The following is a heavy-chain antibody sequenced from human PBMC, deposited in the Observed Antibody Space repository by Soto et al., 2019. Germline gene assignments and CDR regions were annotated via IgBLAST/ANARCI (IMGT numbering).Heavy chain of an antibody. J-gene: IGHJ4*02. D-gene: IGHD3-10*01. CDR2: INQNGSII. CDR3: ATLHDTGD. V-gene: IGHV3-7*01. Sequence: EVQLVESGGGLVQPGGSLRLSCSASAFTFNNYWISWVRQAPGKGLEWVANINQNGSIIYYVDSVKGRFTISRDNAKNSLYLQMNSLRVDDTAVYYCATLHDTGDWGRGTLVIVSS. CDR1: AFTFNNYW.